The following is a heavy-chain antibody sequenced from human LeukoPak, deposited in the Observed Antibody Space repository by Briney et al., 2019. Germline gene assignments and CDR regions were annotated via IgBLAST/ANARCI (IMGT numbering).Heavy chain of an antibody. Sequence: ASVKVSCKASGGTFGSYAISWVRQAPGQGLEWIGWINPNSGGTIYAQKFQGRVTMTRDTSISTAYMELSRLRSDDTAVFYCARADCSGGDCYSGYWGQGTLVTISS. V-gene: IGHV1-2*02. D-gene: IGHD2-15*01. CDR1: GGTFGSYA. J-gene: IGHJ4*02. CDR2: INPNSGGT. CDR3: ARADCSGGDCYSGY.